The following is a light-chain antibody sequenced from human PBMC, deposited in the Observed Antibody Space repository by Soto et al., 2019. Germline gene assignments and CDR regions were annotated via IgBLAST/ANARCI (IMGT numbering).Light chain of an antibody. J-gene: IGLJ3*02. Sequence: QPVLTQSPSASASLGASVKLTCTLSRGHSSYAIAWHQQQPEKGPRYLMKLNSDGSHSKGDGIPDRFSGSSSGAERYLTISSLQSEDEADYYCQTCGTGIQVFGGGTKLTVL. CDR1: RGHSSYA. CDR3: QTCGTGIQV. CDR2: LNSDGSH. V-gene: IGLV4-69*01.